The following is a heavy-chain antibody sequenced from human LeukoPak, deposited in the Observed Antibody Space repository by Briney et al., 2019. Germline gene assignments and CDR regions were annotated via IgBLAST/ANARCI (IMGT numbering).Heavy chain of an antibody. J-gene: IGHJ6*02. D-gene: IGHD4-17*01. Sequence: GGSLRLSCAASGFTFSSYAMTWVRQAPGKGLEWVSALSASGATTYYIDSVKGRFTISRDNSKNTVDLQMNNLRAEDTAVYYCANLYGDSSNGMDVWGQGTTVIV. CDR1: GFTFSSYA. CDR3: ANLYGDSSNGMDV. V-gene: IGHV3-23*01. CDR2: LSASGATT.